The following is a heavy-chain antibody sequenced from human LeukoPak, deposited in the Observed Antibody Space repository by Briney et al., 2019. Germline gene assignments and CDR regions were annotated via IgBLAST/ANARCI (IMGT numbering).Heavy chain of an antibody. CDR2: MSHDGTNK. D-gene: IGHD6-19*01. V-gene: IGHV3-30-3*01. J-gene: IGHJ4*02. Sequence: GGSLRLSCAASGSPFSGYAMHWVRQAPGKGLEWVAVMSHDGTNKYYADSVKGRFTISGDNSKNTLYLQMNSLRAEDTAVYYCARDHTAEQWLVDYWGQGTLVTPSA. CDR1: GSPFSGYA. CDR3: ARDHTAEQWLVDY.